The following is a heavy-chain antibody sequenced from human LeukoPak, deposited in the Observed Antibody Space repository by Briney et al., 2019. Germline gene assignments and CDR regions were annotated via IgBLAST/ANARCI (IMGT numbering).Heavy chain of an antibody. CDR2: ISAYNGNT. CDR3: ARDQRKLYSSGWQFDY. J-gene: IGHJ4*02. D-gene: IGHD6-19*01. V-gene: IGHV1-18*01. CDR1: GCTFTSYG. Sequence: ASVKVSCKASGCTFTSYGISWVRQAPGQGLEWMGWISAYNGNTNYAQKLQGRVTMTTDTSTSTAYMELRSLRSDDTAVYYCARDQRKLYSSGWQFDYWGQGTLVTVSS.